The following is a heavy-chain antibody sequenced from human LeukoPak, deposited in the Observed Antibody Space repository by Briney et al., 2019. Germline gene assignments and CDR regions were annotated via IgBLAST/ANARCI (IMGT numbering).Heavy chain of an antibody. J-gene: IGHJ4*02. D-gene: IGHD1-26*01. V-gene: IGHV3-74*01. CDR3: AKDRSESYFYFDF. Sequence: GGSLRLSCEASGFTFSSHWMHWVRQPPGKGLVWVSRINNDGSSTTYADSVKGRFTISRDNSKNTLYLQMSSLRAEDTAVYYCAKDRSESYFYFDFWGQGTLVTVSS. CDR1: GFTFSSHW. CDR2: INNDGSST.